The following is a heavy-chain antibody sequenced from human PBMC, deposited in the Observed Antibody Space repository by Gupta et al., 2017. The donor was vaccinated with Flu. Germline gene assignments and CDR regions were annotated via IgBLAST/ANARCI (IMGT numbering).Heavy chain of an antibody. J-gene: IGHJ4*01. Sequence: FSDHSLNWVRQAPGKGLEWVSSIDGSSNFIYYADLVRGRFTISRDNAKKSLYLQMNSLRVEDTAVYYCVRGSISARQGFDNWGQGTLVTVSS. D-gene: IGHD6-6*01. V-gene: IGHV3-21*01. CDR2: IDGSSNFI. CDR1: FSDHS. CDR3: VRGSISARQGFDN.